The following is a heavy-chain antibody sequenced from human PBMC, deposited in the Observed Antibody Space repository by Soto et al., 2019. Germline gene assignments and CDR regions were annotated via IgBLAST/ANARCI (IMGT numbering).Heavy chain of an antibody. D-gene: IGHD2-21*02. CDR3: ARGAYCGGDCYSWLDY. Sequence: QVQLQESGPGLVKPSGTLSLTCAVSGGSISSSNWWSWVRQPPGKGLEWIGEIYHSGSTNYNPSLQSRVTISVDKSKNQFSLKLSSVTAADTAVYYCARGAYCGGDCYSWLDYWGQGTLVTVSS. CDR2: IYHSGST. CDR1: GGSISSSNW. V-gene: IGHV4-4*02. J-gene: IGHJ4*02.